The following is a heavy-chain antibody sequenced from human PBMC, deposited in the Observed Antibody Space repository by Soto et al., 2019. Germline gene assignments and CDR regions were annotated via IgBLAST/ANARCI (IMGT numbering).Heavy chain of an antibody. V-gene: IGHV3-33*06. CDR1: GFTFSSHG. J-gene: IGHJ6*02. D-gene: IGHD4-4*01. Sequence: SGFTFSSHGMHWVRQAPGKGLEWVAFIWYDGVEKQYADSVKGRFTISRDNSKNTLYLQMNSLRAEDTAVYYCAKDTVTQYYYYYYGMDVWGQGTTVTVSS. CDR2: IWYDGVEK. CDR3: AKDTVTQYYYYYYGMDV.